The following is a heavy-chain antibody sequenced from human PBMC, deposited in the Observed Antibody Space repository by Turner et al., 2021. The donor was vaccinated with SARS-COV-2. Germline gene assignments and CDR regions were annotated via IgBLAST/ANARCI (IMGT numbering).Heavy chain of an antibody. CDR2: IYYSGST. CDR3: ARLLNPGSYYYYYYGMDV. CDR1: GGSISSSNYY. V-gene: IGHV4-39*01. Sequence: QLQLQESRPGLVTPSETLSLTCTVSGGSISSSNYYWGWIRQPPGKGLEWIGCIYYSGSTYYNPSLKSRVTISVDTTKNQFSQKLSSVTAADTAVYYCARLLNPGSYYYYYYGMDVWGQGTTVTVSS. D-gene: IGHD3-10*01. J-gene: IGHJ6*02.